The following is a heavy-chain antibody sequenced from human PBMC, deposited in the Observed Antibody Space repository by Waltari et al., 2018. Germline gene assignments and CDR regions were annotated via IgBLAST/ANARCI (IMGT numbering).Heavy chain of an antibody. CDR3: VRDQAQFCRDTTGYSGWFDP. V-gene: IGHV4-4*07. D-gene: IGHD4-4*01. CDR1: GVSINRSY. Sequence: QVQLQESGPGLVKPAETLSLTCTVSGVSINRSYWSWIRRPAGKGLEWIGRWYTSGSTKDKPTAKSRVSMSADTSKNHFSLRLQSVTAADTATYYWVRDQAQFCRDTTGYSGWFDPWGPGILVTVSS. J-gene: IGHJ5*02. CDR2: WYTSGST.